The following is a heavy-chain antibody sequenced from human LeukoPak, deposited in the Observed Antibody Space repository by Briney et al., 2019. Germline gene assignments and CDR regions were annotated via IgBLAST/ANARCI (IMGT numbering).Heavy chain of an antibody. Sequence: GESLKISCKGSGYSFTSYWISWVRQMPGKGLEWLGRIDPSDSYINYSPSFRGHVTISADKSISTAYLQWSSLKASGTAMYYCARQRFDYGYGMDVWGQGTTVTVSS. CDR3: ARQRFDYGYGMDV. J-gene: IGHJ6*02. V-gene: IGHV5-10-1*01. CDR1: GYSFTSYW. CDR2: IDPSDSYI. D-gene: IGHD3-16*01.